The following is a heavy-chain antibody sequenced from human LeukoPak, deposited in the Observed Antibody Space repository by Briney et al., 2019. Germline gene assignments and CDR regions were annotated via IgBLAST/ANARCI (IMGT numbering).Heavy chain of an antibody. D-gene: IGHD3-22*01. CDR2: ISGSGGST. V-gene: IGHV3-23*01. CDR3: AESYDSTAPAPAYFDY. J-gene: IGHJ4*02. Sequence: PGGSLRLSCAASGFTFSSYAISWVRQAPGKGLEWVSAISGSGGSTYYADSVKGRFTISRDNSKNTLYLQMISLRAEDTAVSYCAESYDSTAPAPAYFDYWGQGTLVTVSS. CDR1: GFTFSSYA.